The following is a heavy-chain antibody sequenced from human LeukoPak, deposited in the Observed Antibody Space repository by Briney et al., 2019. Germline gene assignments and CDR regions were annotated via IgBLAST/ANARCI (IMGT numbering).Heavy chain of an antibody. V-gene: IGHV4-61*01. Sequence: PSQTLSLTCTVSGGSISSGSYYWSWIRQPPWKGLEWIGYIYYSGSTNYNPSLKSRVTISVDTSKNQFSLKLSSVTAADTAVYYCARDSLGSDAFDIWGQGTMVTVSS. J-gene: IGHJ3*02. D-gene: IGHD3-16*01. CDR3: ARDSLGSDAFDI. CDR1: GGSISSGSYY. CDR2: IYYSGST.